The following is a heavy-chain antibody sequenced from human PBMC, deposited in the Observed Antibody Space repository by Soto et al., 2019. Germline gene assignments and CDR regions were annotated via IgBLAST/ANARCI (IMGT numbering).Heavy chain of an antibody. CDR2: IKSKAHGGTT. CDR3: ASYRDSSGLRRYDY. V-gene: IGHV3-15*07. J-gene: IGHJ4*02. CDR1: DFILSDAW. D-gene: IGHD3-22*01. Sequence: EVQLEESGGGLIKPGESLTLSCAASDFILSDAWMKWVRQAPGKGLEWVGSIKSKAHGGTTDDAAPLKGRFTILSDESKNTLYLQMNSLQTEDTAMYYCASYRDSSGLRRYDYWGQGALVTVSS.